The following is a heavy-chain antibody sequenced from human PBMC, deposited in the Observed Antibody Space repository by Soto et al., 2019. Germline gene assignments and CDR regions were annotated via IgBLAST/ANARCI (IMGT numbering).Heavy chain of an antibody. CDR3: EVTTGY. CDR1: GYTFTDYD. D-gene: IGHD2-21*02. V-gene: IGHV1-8*01. Sequence: QVQVVQSRAEVKKPGASVKVSCKTSGYTFTDYDINWIRQAPGQGLEWMGWVSPDSGNAGYAPQFQGRVSMTSDTYISTVYMELSSLRAEDTAVYFCEVTTGYWGQGTMVTVSS. J-gene: IGHJ4*02. CDR2: VSPDSGNA.